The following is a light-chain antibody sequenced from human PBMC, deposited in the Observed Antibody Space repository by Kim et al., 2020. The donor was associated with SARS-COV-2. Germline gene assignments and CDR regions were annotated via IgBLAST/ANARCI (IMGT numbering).Light chain of an antibody. CDR1: QGIRYD. J-gene: IGKJ1*01. CDR2: IAS. CDR3: LQDYSYPRT. Sequence: AIQMTQSPSSLSASVGDRVTITCRASQGIRYDLSWYQQKPGKAPKLLIYIASSLQSGVPSRFSGSGSGTDFTLTISSLQPEDFAIYYCLQDYSYPRTFGQGTRVEIK. V-gene: IGKV1-6*01.